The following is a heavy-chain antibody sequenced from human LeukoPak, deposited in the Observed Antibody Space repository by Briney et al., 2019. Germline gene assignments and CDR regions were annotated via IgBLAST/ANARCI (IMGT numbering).Heavy chain of an antibody. D-gene: IGHD3-9*01. Sequence: GGSLRLSCAASGFTFSSYAMSWVRQAPGKGLEWVSAISGSGGSTYYADSVKGRFTISRDNSKNTLYLQMNSLRDEDTAVYYCAKVHDILTGLYYFDYWGQGTLVTVSS. CDR1: GFTFSSYA. CDR2: ISGSGGST. V-gene: IGHV3-23*01. CDR3: AKVHDILTGLYYFDY. J-gene: IGHJ4*02.